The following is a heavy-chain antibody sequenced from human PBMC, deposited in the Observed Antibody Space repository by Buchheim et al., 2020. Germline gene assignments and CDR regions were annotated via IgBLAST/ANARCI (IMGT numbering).Heavy chain of an antibody. CDR1: GDSMSSHDW. CDR3: ARNGYYNMDV. V-gene: IGHV4-4*02. Sequence: QVQLQESGPGLVKPSGTLSLTCDVSGDSMSSHDWWSLARQPPGKGLEWIGEIHHGGSTNYRPSLKGRITISVDKSKNHFSLRLSSVTAADTAVYYCARNGYYNMDVWGEGTT. J-gene: IGHJ6*02. CDR2: IHHGGST. D-gene: IGHD2-8*01.